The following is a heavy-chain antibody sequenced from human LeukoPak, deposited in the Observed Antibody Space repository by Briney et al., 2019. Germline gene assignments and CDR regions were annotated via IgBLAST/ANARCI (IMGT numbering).Heavy chain of an antibody. V-gene: IGHV3-23*01. J-gene: IGHJ4*02. D-gene: IGHD1-26*01. CDR2: ISSGDST. CDR3: AKGPLGAVSFSNFDY. CDR1: GFTFNNYA. Sequence: GGSLRLSCAASGFTFNNYAMSWVRQAPGKGLEWVSSISSGDSTYYADSVKGRFTISRDKSKNTLYLQMSSLRAEDTAVYYCAKGPLGAVSFSNFDYWGQGTLVTVSS.